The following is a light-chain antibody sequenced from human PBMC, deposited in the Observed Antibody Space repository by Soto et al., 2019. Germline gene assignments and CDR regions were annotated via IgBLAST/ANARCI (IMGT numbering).Light chain of an antibody. CDR3: MQSHKTTWT. J-gene: IGKJ1*01. CDR2: LAS. V-gene: IGKV2-28*01. Sequence: IVMTQSPLSLPVTPGEAASISCRSSQSLLFSNGYNYLDWYLQKPGRSPQLLISLASNRASGVPDRFSGSGSGTNFTLKISRVEAEDFGVYYCMQSHKTTWTFGQGTKVEIE. CDR1: QSLLFSNGYNY.